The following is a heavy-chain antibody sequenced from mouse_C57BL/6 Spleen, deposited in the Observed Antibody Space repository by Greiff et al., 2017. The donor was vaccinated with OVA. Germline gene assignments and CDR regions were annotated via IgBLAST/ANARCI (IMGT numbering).Heavy chain of an antibody. CDR1: GYAFSSSW. Sequence: QVQLKQSGPELVKPGASVKISCKASGYAFSSSWMNWVKQRPGKGLEWIGRIYPGDGDTNYNGKFKGKATLTADKSSSTAYMQLSSLTSEDSAVYCCARGGAWDWFAYWGQGTLVTVSA. V-gene: IGHV1-82*01. D-gene: IGHD4-1*01. CDR2: IYPGDGDT. J-gene: IGHJ3*01. CDR3: ARGGAWDWFAY.